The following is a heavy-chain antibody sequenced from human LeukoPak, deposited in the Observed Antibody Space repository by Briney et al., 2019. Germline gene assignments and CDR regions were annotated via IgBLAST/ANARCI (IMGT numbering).Heavy chain of an antibody. D-gene: IGHD1-26*01. CDR1: GFTVSSNY. V-gene: IGHV3-53*01. Sequence: GGSLRLSCAASGFTVSSNYMSWVRQAPGKGLEWVSVIYSGGSTYYADSVKGRFTISRDNSKNTLYLQMNSLRAEDAAVYYCARSLYSGSYLNWFDPWGQGTLVTVSS. CDR3: ARSLYSGSYLNWFDP. J-gene: IGHJ5*02. CDR2: IYSGGST.